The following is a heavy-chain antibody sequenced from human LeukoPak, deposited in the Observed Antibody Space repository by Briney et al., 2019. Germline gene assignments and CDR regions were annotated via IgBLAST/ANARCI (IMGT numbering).Heavy chain of an antibody. Sequence: GGSLRLSCAASGFTFSSYAMSWVRQAPGKGLEWVSAISDSGGSTYYADSVKGRFTISRDNSKNTLYLQMNSLRAEDTAVYYCAKEPYSSRAYLTIDYWGQGTLVTVSS. D-gene: IGHD6-13*01. J-gene: IGHJ4*02. CDR2: ISDSGGST. V-gene: IGHV3-23*01. CDR1: GFTFSSYA. CDR3: AKEPYSSRAYLTIDY.